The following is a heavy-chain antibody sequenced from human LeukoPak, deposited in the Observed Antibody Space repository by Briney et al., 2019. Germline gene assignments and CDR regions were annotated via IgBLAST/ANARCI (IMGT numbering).Heavy chain of an antibody. Sequence: SETLSLTCPVYGGSSSGYYWSWIRQPPEKGLEWIGETNHSVSTNYNPSLKRRVTISVATSKNQFSLKLGYVTAADTAVYYCARGEGRRRYCSSTSCYTHWFDPWGKGTLVTVSS. CDR3: ARGEGRRRYCSSTSCYTHWFDP. V-gene: IGHV4-34*01. J-gene: IGHJ5*02. D-gene: IGHD2-2*02. CDR1: GGSSSGYY. CDR2: TNHSVST.